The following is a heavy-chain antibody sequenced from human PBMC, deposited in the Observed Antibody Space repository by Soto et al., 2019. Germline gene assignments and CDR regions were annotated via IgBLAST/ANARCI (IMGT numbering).Heavy chain of an antibody. D-gene: IGHD2-2*01. Sequence: SETLSLTCTVSGGSISSGGYYWSWIRQHPGKGLEWIGYIYYSGSTYYNPSLKSRVTISVDTSKNQFSLKLSSVTAADTAVYYCARVPSPIVVVPAALSHGMDVWGQGTTVTVSS. CDR1: GGSISSGGYY. CDR2: IYYSGST. CDR3: ARVPSPIVVVPAALSHGMDV. V-gene: IGHV4-31*03. J-gene: IGHJ6*02.